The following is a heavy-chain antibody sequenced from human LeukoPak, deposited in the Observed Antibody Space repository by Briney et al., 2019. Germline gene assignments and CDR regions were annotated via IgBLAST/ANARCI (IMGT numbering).Heavy chain of an antibody. CDR3: TRDLLGFATTPLSD. CDR1: GYTFTNYF. J-gene: IGHJ4*02. CDR2: INPNRGDT. D-gene: IGHD4-17*01. V-gene: IGHV1-2*02. Sequence: ASVKVSCKAYGYTFTNYFMHWVRQAPGHGLEWMGWINPNRGDTNYAQKFQGRVTMTRDTSITTAFMELTRLTSDDTAVYYCTRDLLGFATTPLSDWGQGTLVTVSS.